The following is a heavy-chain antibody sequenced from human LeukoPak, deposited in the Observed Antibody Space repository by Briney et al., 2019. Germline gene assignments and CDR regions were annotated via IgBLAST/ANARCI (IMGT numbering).Heavy chain of an antibody. Sequence: GGSLRLSCAASGFTFSSYWMHWVRQAPGKGLVWVSRINSDGSSTSYADSVKGRFTISRDNAKNTLYLQMNSLRAEDTGVYYCARDRVGAYFDYWGQGTLVTVSS. V-gene: IGHV3-74*01. CDR3: ARDRVGAYFDY. CDR1: GFTFSSYW. J-gene: IGHJ4*02. D-gene: IGHD1-26*01. CDR2: INSDGSST.